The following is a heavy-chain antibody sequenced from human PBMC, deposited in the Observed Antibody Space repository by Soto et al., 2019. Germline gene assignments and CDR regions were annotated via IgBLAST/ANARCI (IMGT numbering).Heavy chain of an antibody. V-gene: IGHV1-69*13. CDR2: IIPIFGTA. Sequence: ASVKVACKASGGTFSSYAISWVRQAPGQGLEWMGGIIPIFGTANYAQKFQGRVTITADESTGTAYMELSSLRSEDTAVYYCARLAVVTPHYYYGMDVWGQGPTVTVSS. CDR1: GGTFSSYA. CDR3: ARLAVVTPHYYYGMDV. D-gene: IGHD2-21*02. J-gene: IGHJ6*02.